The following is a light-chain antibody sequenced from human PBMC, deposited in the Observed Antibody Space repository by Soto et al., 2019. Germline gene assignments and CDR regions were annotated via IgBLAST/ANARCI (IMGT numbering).Light chain of an antibody. CDR3: KQYGRSPYT. CDR1: QSITSNY. Sequence: EIVLTQSPGTLSLSPGERATLSCRASQSITSNYLAWYQHKPGQAPRLLVYAVSGRPNGIPDRFSGSGSGTDFTLTISRLETEDFALYYCKQYGRSPYTFGQGTQLEIK. V-gene: IGKV3-20*01. J-gene: IGKJ2*01. CDR2: AVS.